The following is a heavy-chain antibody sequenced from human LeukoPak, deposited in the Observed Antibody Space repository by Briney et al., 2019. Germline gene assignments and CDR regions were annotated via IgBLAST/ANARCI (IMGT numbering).Heavy chain of an antibody. CDR2: ISSNGGST. V-gene: IGHV3-64*01. CDR1: GFTFSSYA. D-gene: IGHD1-26*01. Sequence: GGSLRLSCAASGFTFSSYAMHWARQAPGKGLEYVSAISSNGGSTYYANSVKGRFTISRDNSKNTLYLQMGSLRAEDMAVYYCAREGYSGSYSPRPFDYWGQGTLVTVSS. CDR3: AREGYSGSYSPRPFDY. J-gene: IGHJ4*02.